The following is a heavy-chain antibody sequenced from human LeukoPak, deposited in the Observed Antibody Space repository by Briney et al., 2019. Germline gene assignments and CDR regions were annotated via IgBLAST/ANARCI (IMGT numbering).Heavy chain of an antibody. Sequence: SETLSLTCTVSGGSISGYYWSWIRQPPGKGLEWIGYIYTSGSTNYNPSLKSRVTISVDTSKNQFSLKLSSVTAADTAVYYCARIHMVRGAVFDYWGQGTLVTVSS. CDR2: IYTSGST. D-gene: IGHD3-10*01. J-gene: IGHJ4*02. CDR1: GGSISGYY. CDR3: ARIHMVRGAVFDY. V-gene: IGHV4-4*09.